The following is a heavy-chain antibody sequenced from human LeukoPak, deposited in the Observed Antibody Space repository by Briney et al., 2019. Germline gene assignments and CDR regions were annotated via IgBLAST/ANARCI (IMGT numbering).Heavy chain of an antibody. CDR2: INPNSGGT. CDR1: GYPFSGYY. CDR3: ARVPTYYDSRGWNYFDF. J-gene: IGHJ4*02. V-gene: IGHV1-2*02. Sequence: ASVKVSCKASGYPFSGYYMHWVRQAPGQRLEWMGCINPNSGGTNYAQEFQSRVTLTRDTTISTAFMELSSLRSDDTAVYYCARVPTYYDSRGWNYFDFWGQGTLVTVSS. D-gene: IGHD3-22*01.